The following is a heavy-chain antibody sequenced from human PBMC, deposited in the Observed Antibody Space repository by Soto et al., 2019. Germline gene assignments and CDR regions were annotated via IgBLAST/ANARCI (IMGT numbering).Heavy chain of an antibody. J-gene: IGHJ4*02. V-gene: IGHV3-30*18. CDR2: ILYDGKNY. CDR3: AKDVSSGGGYFDS. Sequence: QVQLVESGGGVVQPGRSLRLSCAASGFTFSSYGMHWVRQAPGKGLEWVAFILYDGKNYYYGDSVKGRFTISRDNSSNTLYLQMNSLRDDDTALYYCAKDVSSGGGYFDSWGQGIPVTVSS. D-gene: IGHD3-10*01. CDR1: GFTFSSYG.